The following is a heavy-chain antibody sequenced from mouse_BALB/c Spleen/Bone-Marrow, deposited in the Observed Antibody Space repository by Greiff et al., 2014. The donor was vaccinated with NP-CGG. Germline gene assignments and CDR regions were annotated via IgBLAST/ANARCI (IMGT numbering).Heavy chain of an antibody. CDR3: VRSRLRDWYFDV. V-gene: IGHV1S50*01. J-gene: IGHJ1*01. CDR1: GNTFTRYD. D-gene: IGHD1-2*01. CDR2: IFPGDSTT. Sequence: QVQLQQAGVEMGKPGGSGKLFCKASGNTFTRYDIKWGGKRAEKGLEGVGWIFPGDSTTKYNEKFKGKATLSTDKSSSTVHMQLSRLTSEDSAVYFCVRSRLRDWYFDVWGAGTTVTISS.